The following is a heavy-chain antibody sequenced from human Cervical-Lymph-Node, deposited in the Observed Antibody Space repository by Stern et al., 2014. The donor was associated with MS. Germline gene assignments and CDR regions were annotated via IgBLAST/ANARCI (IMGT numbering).Heavy chain of an antibody. J-gene: IGHJ4*02. D-gene: IGHD4-23*01. CDR1: GFTFSSYG. CDR3: ARDLPLGGTFDY. V-gene: IGHV3-33*01. Sequence: DQLVESGGGVVQPGRSLRLSCAASGFTFSSYGMHWVRQAPGKGLEWVAVIWYDGSNKYYADSVKGRFTISRDNSKNTLYLQMNSLRAEDTAVYYCARDLPLGGTFDYWGQGTLVTVSS. CDR2: IWYDGSNK.